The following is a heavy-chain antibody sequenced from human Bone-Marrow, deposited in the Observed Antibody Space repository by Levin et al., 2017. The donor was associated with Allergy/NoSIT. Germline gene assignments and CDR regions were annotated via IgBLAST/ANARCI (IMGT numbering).Heavy chain of an antibody. J-gene: IGHJ4*02. V-gene: IGHV3-48*01. CDR1: GFTFMNYS. CDR3: AREGVATGNTYYFDF. Sequence: GESLKISCAASGFTFMNYSMNWVRQAPGKGLEWIANIGNSGTSVNYADSVKGRFTISRDNANNSLYLQLSRLGGEDTAVYYCAREGVATGNTYYFDFWGQGALVTVSS. D-gene: IGHD1-7*01. CDR2: IGNSGTSV.